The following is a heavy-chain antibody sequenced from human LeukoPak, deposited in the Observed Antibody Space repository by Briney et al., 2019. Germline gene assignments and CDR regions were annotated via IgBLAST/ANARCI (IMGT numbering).Heavy chain of an antibody. CDR1: GFTFSNYG. J-gene: IGHJ4*02. CDR3: ARAGYYDSSGYYYFDY. V-gene: IGHV3-30*03. Sequence: GGSLRLSCAASGFTFSNYGMHWVRQAPGKGLEWVAVISYDGSNKYYADSVKGRFTISRDNSKNTLYLQMNSLRAEDTAVYYCARAGYYDSSGYYYFDYWGQGTLVTVSS. CDR2: ISYDGSNK. D-gene: IGHD3-22*01.